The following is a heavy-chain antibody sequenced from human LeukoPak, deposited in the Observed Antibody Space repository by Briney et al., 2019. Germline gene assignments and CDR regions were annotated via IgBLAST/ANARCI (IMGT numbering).Heavy chain of an antibody. CDR3: ARVWVGAMYAFDI. Sequence: ASVKVSCKASGGTFSSYAISWVRQAPGQGLEWMGGIIPIFGTANYAQKFQGRVTITADKSTSTTYMELSSLRSEDTAVYYCARVWVGAMYAFDIWGQGAMVTVSS. D-gene: IGHD1-26*01. V-gene: IGHV1-69*06. CDR2: IIPIFGTA. CDR1: GGTFSSYA. J-gene: IGHJ3*02.